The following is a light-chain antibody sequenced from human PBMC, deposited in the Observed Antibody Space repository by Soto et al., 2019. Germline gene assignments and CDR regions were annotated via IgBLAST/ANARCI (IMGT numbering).Light chain of an antibody. J-gene: IGKJ5*01. CDR3: QQYGSSPIT. Sequence: EIVLTQSPATLSLSPGERATLSCRASQSVSSYLAWYQQKPAQAPRLLIYDASNRATGIPARFSGSGSGTDFTLTISSLEPEDFAVYYCQQYGSSPITFGQGTRLEIK. V-gene: IGKV3-11*01. CDR2: DAS. CDR1: QSVSSY.